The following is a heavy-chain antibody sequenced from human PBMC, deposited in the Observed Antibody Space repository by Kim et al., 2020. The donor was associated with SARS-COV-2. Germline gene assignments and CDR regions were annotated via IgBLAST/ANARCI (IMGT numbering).Heavy chain of an antibody. J-gene: IGHJ4*02. Sequence: GGSLRLSCAASGFTFSSYGMHWVRQAPGKGLEWVAVISYDGSNKYYADSVKGRFTISRDNSKNTLYLQMNSLRAEDTAVYYCAKERWGSSGHVDYWGQGTLVTVSS. CDR1: GFTFSSYG. CDR3: AKERWGSSGHVDY. V-gene: IGHV3-30*18. D-gene: IGHD3-22*01. CDR2: ISYDGSNK.